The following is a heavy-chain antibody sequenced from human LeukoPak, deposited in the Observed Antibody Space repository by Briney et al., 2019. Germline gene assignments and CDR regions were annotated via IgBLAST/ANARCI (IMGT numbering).Heavy chain of an antibody. CDR3: ARHRGPYSSSWYAVDY. CDR2: IYHSGGT. Sequence: PSETLSLTCTVSGYSISSGYYWGWIRQPPGKGLEWIGSIYHSGGTYYNPSLKSRVTISVDTSKNLFSLKLSSVTAADTAVYYCARHRGPYSSSWYAVDYWGQGTLVTVSS. D-gene: IGHD6-13*01. J-gene: IGHJ4*02. CDR1: GYSISSGYY. V-gene: IGHV4-38-2*02.